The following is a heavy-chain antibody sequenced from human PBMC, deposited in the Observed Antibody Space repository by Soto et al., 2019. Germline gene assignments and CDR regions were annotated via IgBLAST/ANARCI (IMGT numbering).Heavy chain of an antibody. CDR3: ATVVQGAEDWFGP. J-gene: IGHJ5*02. D-gene: IGHD2-2*01. CDR2: ISLYSDGT. V-gene: IGHV1-18*01. CDR1: FYTFSNYG. Sequence: ASVXVSFRAAFYTFSNYGITFLLQAPGQPLEWLGWISLYSDGTNYAQKFQGRVSMTTDTSTTTAYMELRSLRSDDTAVYYCATVVQGAEDWFGPRGQRTLVKVYS.